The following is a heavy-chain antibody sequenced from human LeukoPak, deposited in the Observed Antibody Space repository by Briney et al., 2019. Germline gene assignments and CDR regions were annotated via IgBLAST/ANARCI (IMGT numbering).Heavy chain of an antibody. CDR2: IYYSGST. CDR3: ARGGSYASYYYYMDV. Sequence: PSETLSLTCTVSGGSISSGSDYWSWIRQPPGKGLEWIGYIYYSGSTNYSPSLKSRVTISVDTSKNQFSLKLSSVTAADTAVYYCARGGSYASYYYYMDVWGKGTTVTVSS. V-gene: IGHV4-61*01. J-gene: IGHJ6*03. D-gene: IGHD1-26*01. CDR1: GGSISSGSDY.